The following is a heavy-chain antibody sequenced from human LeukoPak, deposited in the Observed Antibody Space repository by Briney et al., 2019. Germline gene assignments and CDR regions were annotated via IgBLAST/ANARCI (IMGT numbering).Heavy chain of an antibody. V-gene: IGHV1-8*01. D-gene: IGHD6-13*01. CDR3: ARYSRQLFDY. CDR2: MNPNSGNT. J-gene: IGHJ4*02. Sequence: ASVKVSCKASGYTFTSYDINWVRQATGQGLEWMGWMNPNSGNTGCAQKFQGRVTMTRNTSISTAYMELSSLRSEDTAVYYCARYSRQLFDYWGQGTLVTVSS. CDR1: GYTFTSYD.